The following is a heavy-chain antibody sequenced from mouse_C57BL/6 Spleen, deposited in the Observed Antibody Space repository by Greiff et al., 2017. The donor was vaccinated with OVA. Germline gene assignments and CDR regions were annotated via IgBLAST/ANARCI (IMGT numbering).Heavy chain of an antibody. J-gene: IGHJ2*01. CDR2: IDPETGGT. D-gene: IGHD2-10*01. V-gene: IGHV1-15*01. CDR1: GYTFTDYE. CDR3: TRWRGGSLQGD. Sequence: VQRVESGAELVRPGASVTLSCKASGYTFTDYEMHWVKQTPVHGLEWIGAIDPETGGTAYNQKFKGKAILTADKSSSTAYMERRRLTSEDSAVYYCTRWRGGSLQGDWGQGTTLTVSS.